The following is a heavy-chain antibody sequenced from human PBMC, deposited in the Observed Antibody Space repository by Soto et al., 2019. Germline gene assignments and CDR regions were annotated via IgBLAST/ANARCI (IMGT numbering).Heavy chain of an antibody. Sequence: SETLSLTCTLSGVSINTSGYYWCWIRHPPGKGLEWIANIYHSGSTYYNPSLKSRVAMSVDTSKNQFSLKLTSVTAADTAAYHCTRRGGYGGSMFDSWGRGILVTSPQ. CDR2: IYHSGST. J-gene: IGHJ4*02. CDR1: GVSINTSGYY. CDR3: TRRGGYGGSMFDS. V-gene: IGHV4-39*01. D-gene: IGHD5-18*01.